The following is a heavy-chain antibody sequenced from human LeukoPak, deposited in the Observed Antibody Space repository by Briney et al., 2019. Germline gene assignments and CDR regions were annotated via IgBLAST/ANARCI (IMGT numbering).Heavy chain of an antibody. D-gene: IGHD3-16*01. J-gene: IGHJ6*03. CDR1: GGSINGLVYY. CDR2: ISQSGNT. CDR3: ARTEDYYVNYMDV. Sequence: SETLSLTCTVSGGSINGLVYYWGWVRQSPGVGLEWIGFISQSGNTYLSPSLKSRLTMSVDTSKNPFSLSLTSVTAPDTAVYFCARTEDYYVNYMDVWGKGTTVTVSS. V-gene: IGHV4-39*07.